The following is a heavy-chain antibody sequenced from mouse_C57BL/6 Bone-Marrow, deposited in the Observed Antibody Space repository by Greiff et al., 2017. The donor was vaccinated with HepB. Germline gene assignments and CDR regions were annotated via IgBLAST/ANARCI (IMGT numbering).Heavy chain of an antibody. CDR3: TGLTDWDFDY. D-gene: IGHD4-1*01. V-gene: IGHV6-3*01. CDR2: ISLKSDTYAT. CDR1: GFTFSNYW. J-gene: IGHJ2*01. Sequence: EVQGVESGGGLVQPGGSMKLSCVASGFTFSNYWMNWVRQSPEKGLEWVAQISLKSDTYATHYAVSVKGRFTISRDDSKSSVYLQMNNLRAEDTGIYYCTGLTDWDFDYWGQGTTLTVSS.